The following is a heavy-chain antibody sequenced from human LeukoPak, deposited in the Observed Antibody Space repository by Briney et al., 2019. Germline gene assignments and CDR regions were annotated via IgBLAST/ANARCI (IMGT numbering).Heavy chain of an antibody. CDR1: GGTFSSYA. V-gene: IGHV1-69*13. D-gene: IGHD3-3*01. J-gene: IGHJ2*01. Sequence: ASVKVSCKASGGTFSSYAISWVRQAPGQGLEWMGGIIPIFGTANYAQKFQGRVTITADESTSTAYMELSSLRSEDTAVYYCARVLVLTSLEHDTPLWYFDLWGRGTLVTVSS. CDR2: IIPIFGTA. CDR3: ARVLVLTSLEHDTPLWYFDL.